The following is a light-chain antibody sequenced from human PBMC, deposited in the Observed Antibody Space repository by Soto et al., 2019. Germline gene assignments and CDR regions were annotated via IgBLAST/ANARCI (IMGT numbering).Light chain of an antibody. CDR1: PGIGDT. J-gene: IGKJ4*01. CDR3: QPYNNWPLT. CDR2: DTS. V-gene: IGKV3-15*01. Sequence: QWPPSGCVSRGEGVSLSWGSDPGIGDTLAWYQHKPCQTPRLLIYDTSTSATGFPARFSGSRPGPEFTLTINSLQSEDFAIYYCQPYNNWPLTFGGGTKV.